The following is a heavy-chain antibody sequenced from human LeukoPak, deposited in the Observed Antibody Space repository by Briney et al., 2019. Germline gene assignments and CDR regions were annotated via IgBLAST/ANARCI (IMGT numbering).Heavy chain of an antibody. V-gene: IGHV4-34*01. CDR2: INHSGST. Sequence: PSETLSLTCAVYGGSFSGYYWSWIRQPPGKGLEWIGEINHSGSTNYNPSLKSRVTISVDTSKNQFSLKLSSVTAADTAVYYCARGPTPDFFDYWGQGTLVTVSS. CDR3: ARGPTPDFFDY. D-gene: IGHD2/OR15-2a*01. J-gene: IGHJ4*02. CDR1: GGSFSGYY.